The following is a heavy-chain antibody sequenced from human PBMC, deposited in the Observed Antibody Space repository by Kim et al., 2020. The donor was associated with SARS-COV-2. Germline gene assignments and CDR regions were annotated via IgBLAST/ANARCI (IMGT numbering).Heavy chain of an antibody. CDR1: GGSFSGYY. D-gene: IGHD6-13*01. V-gene: IGHV4-34*01. CDR3: ASGRSSSWYPTNHNWFDP. CDR2: INHSGST. Sequence: SETLSLTCAVYGGSFSGYYWSWIRQPPGKGLEWIGEINHSGSTNYNPSLKSRVTISVDTSKNQFSLKLSSVTAADTAVHYCASGRSSSWYPTNHNWFDPWGQGTLVTVSS. J-gene: IGHJ5*02.